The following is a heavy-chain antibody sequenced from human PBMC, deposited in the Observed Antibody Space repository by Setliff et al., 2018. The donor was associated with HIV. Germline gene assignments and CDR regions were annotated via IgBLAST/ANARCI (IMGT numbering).Heavy chain of an antibody. CDR3: ARTDHTSSSDF. CDR1: GGSISSHY. Sequence: SETLSLTCAVSGGSISSHYWSWIRLPPGKGLEWIGTIYYNGNTNYNPSLKSRVATSVDTSKNQFSLKLTSVTAADTAVYFCARTDHTSSSDFWGQGTLVTVSS. J-gene: IGHJ4*02. V-gene: IGHV4-59*11. D-gene: IGHD6-6*01. CDR2: IYYNGNT.